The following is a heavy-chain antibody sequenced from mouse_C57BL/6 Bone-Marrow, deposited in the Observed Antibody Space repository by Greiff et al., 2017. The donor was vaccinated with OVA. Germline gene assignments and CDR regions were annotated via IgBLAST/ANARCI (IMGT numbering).Heavy chain of an antibody. CDR1: GFTFNTYA. V-gene: IGHV10-3*01. J-gene: IGHJ1*03. CDR3: VRGGALLRYSYWYFDV. D-gene: IGHD1-1*01. Sequence: DAGGGLVQPKGSLKLSCAASGFTFNTYAMHWVRQAPGKGLEWVARIRSKSSNYATYYADSVKDRFTISRDDSQSMLYLQMNNLKTEDTAMYYCVRGGALLRYSYWYFDVWGTGTTVTVSS. CDR2: IRSKSSNYAT.